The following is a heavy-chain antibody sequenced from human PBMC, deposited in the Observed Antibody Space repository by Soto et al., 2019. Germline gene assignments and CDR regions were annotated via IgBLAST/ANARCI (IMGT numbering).Heavy chain of an antibody. J-gene: IGHJ1*01. CDR1: GYSFTSYW. Sequence: GESLKISCKGSGYSFTSYWIGWVRQMPGKGLEWMGIIYPGDSDTRYSPSFQGQVTISADKSISTAYLQMNSLRAEDTAVYYCARDDYGDYPDSKYFQHWGQGTLVTVSS. V-gene: IGHV5-51*01. CDR2: IYPGDSDT. CDR3: ARDDYGDYPDSKYFQH. D-gene: IGHD4-17*01.